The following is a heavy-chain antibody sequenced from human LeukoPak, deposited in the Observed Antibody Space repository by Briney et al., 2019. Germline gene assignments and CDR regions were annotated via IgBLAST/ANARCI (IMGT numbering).Heavy chain of an antibody. Sequence: GGSLRLSCAASGFTFSSYSMNWVGEAPGKGLEWVSSISSSSSYIYYADSVKGRFTISRDNAKNSLYLQMNSLRAEDTAVYYCARVPFPGSGTRRGNNWFDPWGQGTLVTVSS. D-gene: IGHD3-10*01. V-gene: IGHV3-21*01. CDR2: ISSSSSYI. J-gene: IGHJ5*02. CDR1: GFTFSSYS. CDR3: ARVPFPGSGTRRGNNWFDP.